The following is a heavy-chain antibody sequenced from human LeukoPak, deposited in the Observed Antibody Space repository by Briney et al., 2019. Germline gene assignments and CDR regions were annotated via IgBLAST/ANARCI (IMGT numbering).Heavy chain of an antibody. CDR3: ARHQSYYYDYYMDV. CDR1: GGSISSYY. J-gene: IGHJ6*03. V-gene: IGHV4-59*08. CDR2: IYYSGST. Sequence: SETLSLTCTVSGGSISSYYWSWIRQPPGKGLEWIGYIYYSGSTNYNPSLKSRVTISVDTSKNQFSLKLSSATAADTAVYYCARHQSYYYDYYMDVWGKGTTVTISS.